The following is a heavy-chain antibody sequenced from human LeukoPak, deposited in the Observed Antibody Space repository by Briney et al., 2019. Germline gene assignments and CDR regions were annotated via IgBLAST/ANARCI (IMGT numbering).Heavy chain of an antibody. Sequence: GGSLRLSCAASGFTFSSYSMNWVRQAPGKGLEWVSSISGGYSYINYAASVKGRFTISRDSAKNSLFLQMDGPRAEDTAVYYCARAFGGYDSQHFYYYMDVWGKGTTVTVSS. CDR3: ARAFGGYDSQHFYYYMDV. D-gene: IGHD5-12*01. J-gene: IGHJ6*03. V-gene: IGHV3-21*06. CDR1: GFTFSSYS. CDR2: ISGGYSYI.